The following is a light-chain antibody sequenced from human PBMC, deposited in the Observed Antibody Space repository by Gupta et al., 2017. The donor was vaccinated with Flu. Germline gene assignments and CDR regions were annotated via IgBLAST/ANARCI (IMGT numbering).Light chain of an antibody. V-gene: IGLV1-44*01. Sequence: QSVLTQPPSASGTPGQRVTISCSGSSSNIGSNTVNWYQQLPGTAPKLLIYSNNQRPSGVPDRVSGSKSGTSASLAISGLQSEDEADYYCAAWEDSLNGPWVFGGGTKLTVL. CDR1: SSNIGSNT. CDR3: AAWEDSLNGPWV. J-gene: IGLJ3*02. CDR2: SNN.